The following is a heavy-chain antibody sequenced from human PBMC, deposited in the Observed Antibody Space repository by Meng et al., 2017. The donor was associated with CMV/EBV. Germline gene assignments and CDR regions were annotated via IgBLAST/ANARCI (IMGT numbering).Heavy chain of an antibody. CDR3: ARLGGVTIFGVVIPNWFDP. D-gene: IGHD3-3*01. CDR2: IYYSGST. CDR1: GGSISSYY. V-gene: IGHV4-59*01. J-gene: IGHJ5*02. Sequence: GSLRLSCTVSGGSISSYYRSWIRQPPGKGLEWIGYIYYSGSTNYNPSLKSRVTISVDTSKNQFSLKLSSVTAADTAVYYCARLGGVTIFGVVIPNWFDPWGQGTLVTVSS.